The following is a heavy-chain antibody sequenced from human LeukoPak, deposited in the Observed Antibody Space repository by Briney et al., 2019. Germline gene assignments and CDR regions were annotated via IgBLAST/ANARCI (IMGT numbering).Heavy chain of an antibody. V-gene: IGHV4-31*03. Sequence: PSQTLSLTCTVSGGSISSGGYYWSWIRQHPGKGLGWIGYIYYSGSTYYNPSLKSRVTISVDTSKNQFSLKLSSVTAADTAVYYCARSVSCSGGSCYYNWFDPWGQGTLVTVSS. J-gene: IGHJ5*02. CDR1: GGSISSGGYY. D-gene: IGHD2-15*01. CDR3: ARSVSCSGGSCYYNWFDP. CDR2: IYYSGST.